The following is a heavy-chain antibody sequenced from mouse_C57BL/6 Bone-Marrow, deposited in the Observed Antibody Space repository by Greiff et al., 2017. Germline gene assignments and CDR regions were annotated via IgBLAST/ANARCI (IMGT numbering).Heavy chain of an antibody. CDR1: GFSFTSYG. V-gene: IGHV2-6-1*01. CDR3: ARQRGVEYLRGY. J-gene: IGHJ2*01. CDR2: IWSDGST. D-gene: IGHD1-3*01. Sequence: VKLLESGPGLVAPSPCLSITCTVSGFSFTSYGVHWVRQPPGKGLEWLVVIWSDGSTTYNSALNSRLSISKDNSKCQVFLKMNSLQTADTAMYYCARQRGVEYLRGYWGQGTTLTVSS.